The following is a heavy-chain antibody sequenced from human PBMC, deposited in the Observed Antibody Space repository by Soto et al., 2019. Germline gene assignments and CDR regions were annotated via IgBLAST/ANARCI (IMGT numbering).Heavy chain of an antibody. J-gene: IGHJ6*02. D-gene: IGHD3-22*01. CDR3: ARVDCYDSRGYFGMDV. V-gene: IGHV4-30-4*01. CDR1: GGSISSGDYY. CDR2: IYYSGST. Sequence: QVQLQESGPGLVKPSQTLSLTCTVSGGSISSGDYYWSWIRQPPGKGLEWIGYIYYSGSTYYNPSLKSRVTISVDTSKNQFSLKLSSVTAADTAVYYCARVDCYDSRGYFGMDVWGQGTTVTVSS.